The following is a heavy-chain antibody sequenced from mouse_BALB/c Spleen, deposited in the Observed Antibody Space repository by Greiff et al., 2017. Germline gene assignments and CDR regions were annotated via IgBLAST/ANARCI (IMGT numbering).Heavy chain of an antibody. V-gene: IGHV3-6*02. CDR2: ISYDGSN. J-gene: IGHJ4*01. CDR1: GYSITSGYY. CDR3: ARGYYGYNYAMDY. D-gene: IGHD1-2*01. Sequence: EVKLQESGPGLVKPSQSLSLTCSVTGYSITSGYYWNWIRQFPGNKLEWMGYISYDGSNNYNPSLKNRISITRDTSKNQFFLKLNSVTTEDTATYYCARGYYGYNYAMDYWGQGTSVTVSS.